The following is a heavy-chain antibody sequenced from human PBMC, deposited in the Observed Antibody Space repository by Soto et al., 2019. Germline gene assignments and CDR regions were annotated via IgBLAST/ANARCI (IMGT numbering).Heavy chain of an antibody. CDR2: IYYSGST. J-gene: IGHJ5*02. V-gene: IGHV4-31*03. CDR1: GGSISSGGYY. D-gene: IGHD3-3*01. CDR3: ARGRRGPIFGVADNWFDP. Sequence: KPSETLSLTCTVSGGSISSGGYYWSWIRQHPGKGLEWIGYIYYSGSTYYNPSLKSRVTISVDTSKNQFSLKLSSVTAADTAVYYCARGRRGPIFGVADNWFDPWGQGTLVTVSS.